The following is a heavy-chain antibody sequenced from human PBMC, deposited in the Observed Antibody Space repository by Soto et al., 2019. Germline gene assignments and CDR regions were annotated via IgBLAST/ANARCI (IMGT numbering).Heavy chain of an antibody. CDR2: ISSSSSYI. CDR3: ARDAADITIFGVVISYYYYYMDV. V-gene: IGHV3-21*01. J-gene: IGHJ6*03. D-gene: IGHD3-3*01. CDR1: GFTFSSYS. Sequence: GGSLRLSCAASGFTFSSYSMNWVRQAPGKGLEWVSSISSSSSYIYYADSVKGRFTISRDNAKNSLYLQMNSLRAEDTAVYYCARDAADITIFGVVISYYYYYMDVWGKGTTVTVSS.